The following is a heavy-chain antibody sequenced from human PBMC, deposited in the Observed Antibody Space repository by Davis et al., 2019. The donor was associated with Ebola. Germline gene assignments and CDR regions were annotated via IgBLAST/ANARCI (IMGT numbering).Heavy chain of an antibody. D-gene: IGHD2-2*01. J-gene: IGHJ5*02. V-gene: IGHV1-2*06. CDR2: INPNSGGT. CDR3: ARPGGNCSSTSCYAGWFDP. Sequence: AASVKVSCKASGYTFTNYYMHWVRQAPGQGLEWMGRINPNSGGTNYAQKFQGRVTMTRDTSISTAYMELSRLRSDDTAVYYCARPGGNCSSTSCYAGWFDPWGQGTLVTVSS. CDR1: GYTFTNYY.